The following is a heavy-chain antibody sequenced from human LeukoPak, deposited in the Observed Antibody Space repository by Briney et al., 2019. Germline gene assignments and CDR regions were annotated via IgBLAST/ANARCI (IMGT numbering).Heavy chain of an antibody. CDR2: INHSGST. J-gene: IGHJ4*02. CDR3: ARGYSSGWYPRGYFDY. V-gene: IGHV4-34*01. D-gene: IGHD6-19*01. Sequence: SETLSLTCAVYGGSFSGYYWSWIRQPPGKGLEWIGEINHSGSTNYNPSLKSRVTISVDTSKNQFSLKLSSVTAADTAVYYCARGYSSGWYPRGYFDYWGQGTLVTVSP. CDR1: GGSFSGYY.